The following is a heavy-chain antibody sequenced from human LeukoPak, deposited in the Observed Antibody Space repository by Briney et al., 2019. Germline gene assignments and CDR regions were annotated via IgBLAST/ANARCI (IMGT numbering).Heavy chain of an antibody. J-gene: IGHJ5*02. D-gene: IGHD6-19*01. CDR3: ARQSSRGPYNWFDP. V-gene: IGHV3-66*04. Sequence: GGSLRLSCAASGFTVSTNYMSWVRQAPGKGLEWVSIIYSGGGTYYADSVKGRFTISRDNSKNTLSLQMNTLRAEDTAVYYCARQSSRGPYNWFDPWGQGTLVTVCS. CDR1: GFTVSTNY. CDR2: IYSGGGT.